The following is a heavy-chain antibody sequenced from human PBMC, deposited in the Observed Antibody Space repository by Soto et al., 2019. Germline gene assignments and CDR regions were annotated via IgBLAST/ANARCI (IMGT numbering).Heavy chain of an antibody. CDR3: ARERNPYYDFWSGYYNYYGMDV. J-gene: IGHJ6*02. CDR1: GFTFSSYS. Sequence: GGSLRLSCAASGFTFSSYSMNWVRQAPGKGLEWVSYISSSSSTIYYADSGKGRFTISRDNAKNSLYLQMNSLREEDTAVYYCARERNPYYDFWSGYYNYYGMDVWGQGTTVTVSS. CDR2: ISSSSSTI. V-gene: IGHV3-48*02. D-gene: IGHD3-3*01.